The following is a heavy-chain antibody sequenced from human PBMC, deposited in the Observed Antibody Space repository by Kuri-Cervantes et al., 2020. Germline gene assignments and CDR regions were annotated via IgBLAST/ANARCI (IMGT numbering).Heavy chain of an antibody. J-gene: IGHJ6*02. V-gene: IGHV3-48*04. Sequence: GESLKISCAASGFTFSSYAMSWVRQAPGRGLEWLSLISSSSSPIYYADSVRGRFTSSRDNAKNSLYLQMNSLRAEDTAVYYCARDTAVAANYYYYGMDVWGQGTTVTVSS. CDR1: GFTFSSYA. D-gene: IGHD6-19*01. CDR2: ISSSSSPI. CDR3: ARDTAVAANYYYYGMDV.